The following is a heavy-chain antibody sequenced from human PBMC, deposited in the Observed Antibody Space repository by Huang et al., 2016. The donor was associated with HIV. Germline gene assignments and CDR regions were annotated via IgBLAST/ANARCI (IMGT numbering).Heavy chain of an antibody. CDR1: GYRFVDYY. D-gene: IGHD2-15*01. V-gene: IGHV1-2*02. J-gene: IGHJ4*02. CDR3: ATDGGGGCDGGSCFPH. CDR2: ITPNTGDA. Sequence: QVQLVQSGAEVRKPGASVKVSCKTSGYRFVDYYIHWVRQAPGQGVEWIVWITPNTGDADDAEKCRGRVAMTSDTSIRTVYMEVNSLQFDDGATYVCATDGGGGCDGGSCFPHWGQGTLVGVSS.